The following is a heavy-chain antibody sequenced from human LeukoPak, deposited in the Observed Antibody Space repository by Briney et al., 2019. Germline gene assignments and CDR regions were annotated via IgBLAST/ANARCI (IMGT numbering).Heavy chain of an antibody. Sequence: SETLSFTCTVSGGSISSSSYYWGWIRQPPGKGLEWIGSIYYSGSTYYNPSLKSRVTISVDTSKNQFSLKLSSVTAADTAVYYCARAYCTNGVCPRIDYWGQGTLVTVSS. CDR1: GGSISSSSYY. D-gene: IGHD2-8*01. CDR3: ARAYCTNGVCPRIDY. J-gene: IGHJ4*02. V-gene: IGHV4-39*01. CDR2: IYYSGST.